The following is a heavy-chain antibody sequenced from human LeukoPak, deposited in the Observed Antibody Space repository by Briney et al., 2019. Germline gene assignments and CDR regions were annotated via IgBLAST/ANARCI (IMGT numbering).Heavy chain of an antibody. CDR3: ARDQEGFDF. Sequence: ASVKVSCKASGYTFTSNYIHWVRQAPGQGLEWMGMIYPRDGSTSYAQKFQGRVTVTRDTSTSTVHMELSGLRSEDTAVYYCARDQEGFDFWGQGTLVTVSS. J-gene: IGHJ4*02. V-gene: IGHV1-46*01. CDR2: IYPRDGST. CDR1: GYTFTSNY.